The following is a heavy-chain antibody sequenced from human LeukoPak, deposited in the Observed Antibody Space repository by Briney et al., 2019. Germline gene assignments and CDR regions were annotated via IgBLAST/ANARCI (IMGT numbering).Heavy chain of an antibody. CDR2: ISAYNGNT. Sequence: GASVKVSCKASGYTFTSYGISWVRQAPGQGLEWMGWISAYNGNTNYAQKLQGRVTMTTDTSTSTAYMELRSLRSDDAAVYYCARVRKHYYDSSGAYYYMDVWGKGTTVTVSS. CDR3: ARVRKHYYDSSGAYYYMDV. D-gene: IGHD3-22*01. CDR1: GYTFTSYG. V-gene: IGHV1-18*01. J-gene: IGHJ6*03.